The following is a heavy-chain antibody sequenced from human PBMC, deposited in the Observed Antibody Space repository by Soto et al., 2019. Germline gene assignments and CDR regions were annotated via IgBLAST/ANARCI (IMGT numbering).Heavy chain of an antibody. CDR2: ISYDGSNK. D-gene: IGHD3-22*01. Sequence: LRLSCAASGFTFSSYAMHWVRQAPGKGLEWVAVISYDGSNKYYADSVKGRFTISRDNSKNTLYLQMNSLRAEDTAVYYCARSMIVVVIKGSPIDYWGQGTLVTVSS. V-gene: IGHV3-30-3*01. J-gene: IGHJ4*02. CDR1: GFTFSSYA. CDR3: ARSMIVVVIKGSPIDY.